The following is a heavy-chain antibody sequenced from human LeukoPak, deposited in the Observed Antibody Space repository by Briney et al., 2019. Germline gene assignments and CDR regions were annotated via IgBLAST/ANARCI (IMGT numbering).Heavy chain of an antibody. CDR2: MNPNSGNT. CDR1: GYTFTSYD. V-gene: IGHV1-8*01. D-gene: IGHD3-10*01. Sequence: ASVKVSCKASGYTFTSYDINWVRQATGQGLEWMGWMNPNSGNTGYAQKFQGRVTMTRNTSISTAYMELSSPRAEDTAMYYCAREGMVRGVEIFDYWGQGTLVTVSS. J-gene: IGHJ4*02. CDR3: AREGMVRGVEIFDY.